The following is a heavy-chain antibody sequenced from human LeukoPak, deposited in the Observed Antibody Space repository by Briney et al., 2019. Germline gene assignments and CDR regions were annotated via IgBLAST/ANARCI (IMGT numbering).Heavy chain of an antibody. V-gene: IGHV3-7*05. CDR3: ARRAGYYGSSGYYSLDY. CDR2: IKQDGSEK. J-gene: IGHJ4*02. Sequence: GGSLRLSCAASGFTFSSYWMSWVRQAPGKGLEWVANIKQDGSEKYYVDSVKGRFTISRDNAKNSLYLQMNSLRAEDTAVYYCARRAGYYGSSGYYSLDYWGQGTLVTVSS. D-gene: IGHD3-22*01. CDR1: GFTFSSYW.